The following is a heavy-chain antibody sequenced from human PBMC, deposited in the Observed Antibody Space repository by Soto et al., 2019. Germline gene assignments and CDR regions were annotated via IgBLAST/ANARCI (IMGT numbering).Heavy chain of an antibody. J-gene: IGHJ4*02. D-gene: IGHD1-26*01. Sequence: QVVLLQSGAEVKEPGSSVRVSCQVSGSTFNNFAFSWVRQAPGHGPEWMGGIVVDSNTAEYSQRFQDRVTITADTSTDTLYRELGSLTFEDTAVYYCARAIKRWEVNYYCDFWGQGTLVTVSS. CDR3: ARAIKRWEVNYYCDF. CDR1: GSTFNNFA. CDR2: IVVDSNTA. V-gene: IGHV1-69*06.